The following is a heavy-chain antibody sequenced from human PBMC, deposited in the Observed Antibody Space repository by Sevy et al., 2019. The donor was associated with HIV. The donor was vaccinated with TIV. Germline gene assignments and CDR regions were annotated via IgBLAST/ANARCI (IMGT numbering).Heavy chain of an antibody. CDR1: GYTXTSYD. D-gene: IGHD3-3*01. CDR2: XNPXSGNT. CDR3: ARGSTYYDFWSGYXGTYYFDY. J-gene: IGHJ4*02. Sequence: ASVKVSCKASGYTXTSYDINWVRQATGQGLEWMGWXNPXSGNTGYAQKFQGRVTMTRNTSISTAYMELSSLRSEDTXXYYCARGSTYYDFWSGYXGTYYFDYWGQGTLVTVSS. V-gene: IGHV1-8*01.